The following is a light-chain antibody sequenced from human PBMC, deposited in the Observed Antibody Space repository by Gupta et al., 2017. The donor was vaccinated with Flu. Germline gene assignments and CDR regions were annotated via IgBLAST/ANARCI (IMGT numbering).Light chain of an antibody. CDR3: QQFKKYPLS. J-gene: IGKJ3*01. CDR1: QGISSA. Sequence: AIQLTQPPSSLSASVGARVTITCRASQGISSALGWYQQKPGKAPNLLFYEASSLQSGVPSRFSGSGSGTDFSLTISGLQAEDFATYYCQQFKKYPLSFGPGTKVDVK. CDR2: EAS. V-gene: IGKV1D-13*01.